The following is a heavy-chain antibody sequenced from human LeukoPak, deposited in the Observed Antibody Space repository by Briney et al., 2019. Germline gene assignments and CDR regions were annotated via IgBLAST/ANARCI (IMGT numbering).Heavy chain of an antibody. Sequence: PSETLSLTCTVSGGSISSGGYYWSWIRQPPGKGLEWIGYIYHSGSTYYNPSLKSRVTISVDRSKNQFSLKLSSLTAADTAVYYCARVGQLGGAFDIWGQGTMVTVSS. J-gene: IGHJ3*02. CDR2: IYHSGST. V-gene: IGHV4-30-2*01. CDR1: GGSISSGGYY. CDR3: ARVGQLGGAFDI. D-gene: IGHD6-6*01.